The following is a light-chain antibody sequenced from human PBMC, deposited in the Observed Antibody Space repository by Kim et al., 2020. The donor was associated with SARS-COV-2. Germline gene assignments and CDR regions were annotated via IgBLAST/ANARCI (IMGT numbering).Light chain of an antibody. CDR3: QQYYNYPLT. V-gene: IGKV1-8*01. CDR2: VAS. J-gene: IGKJ4*01. Sequence: AIRMTQSPSSISASIGDRVTITCRASQGIATSLAWYQQKPGKAPKVLIYVASTLESGVPSRFSGSGSGTDFTLTISYLQSEDFATYYCQQYYNYPLTFGGGTKVDIK. CDR1: QGIATS.